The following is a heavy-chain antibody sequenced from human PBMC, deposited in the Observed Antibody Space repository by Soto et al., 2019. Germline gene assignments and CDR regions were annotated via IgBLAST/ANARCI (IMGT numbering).Heavy chain of an antibody. Sequence: GSLRLSCAASGFTFSSYWMHWVRQAPGKGLVWVSRINSDGSSTSYADSVKGRFTISRDNAKNTLYLQMNSLRAEDTAVYYCARRCSSTSCFDYWGQGTLVTVSS. CDR2: INSDGSST. V-gene: IGHV3-74*01. CDR3: ARRCSSTSCFDY. J-gene: IGHJ4*02. D-gene: IGHD2-2*01. CDR1: GFTFSSYW.